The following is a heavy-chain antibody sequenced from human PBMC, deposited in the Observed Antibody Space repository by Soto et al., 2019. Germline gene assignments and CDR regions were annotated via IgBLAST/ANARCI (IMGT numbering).Heavy chain of an antibody. Sequence: QLHLVQSGAEVKKAGSSVKVSCKASGGTVSSYAITWVRQAPGKGLEWMGVFIPIFVSAHYAPKFQGRINITADESTSTAYMELSGLTSEDKAIYYCARDVSSDTTGFRGYDLWGQGTQVTVSS. CDR1: GGTVSSYA. J-gene: IGHJ4*02. D-gene: IGHD3-10*01. V-gene: IGHV1-69*01. CDR2: FIPIFVSA. CDR3: ARDVSSDTTGFRGYDL.